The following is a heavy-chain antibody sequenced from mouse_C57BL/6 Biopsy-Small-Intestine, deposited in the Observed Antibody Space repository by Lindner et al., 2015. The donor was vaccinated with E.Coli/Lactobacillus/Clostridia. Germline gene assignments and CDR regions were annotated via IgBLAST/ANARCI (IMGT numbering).Heavy chain of an antibody. CDR1: GYIFTNYG. J-gene: IGHJ4*01. Sequence: SVKVSCKASGYIFTNYGISWVRQAPGQGLEWMGWISTYNGDTNYAQNLQGRVTMTTDTSTSTAYMEVRSLRSDDTAVYYCVKTPTSGWVGTWFDPWGQGTLVTVSS. CDR3: VKTPTSGWVGTWFDP. V-gene: IGHV1-74*01. D-gene: IGHD1-1*02. CDR2: ISTYNGDT.